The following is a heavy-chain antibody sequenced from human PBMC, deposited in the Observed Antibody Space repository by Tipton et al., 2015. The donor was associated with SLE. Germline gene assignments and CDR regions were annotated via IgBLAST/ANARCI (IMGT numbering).Heavy chain of an antibody. Sequence: LRLSCAVYGGSFSGYYWSWIRQPPGKGLEWIGEINHSGSTNYNPSLKSRVTISVDTSKNQFSLKLSSVTAADTAVYYCARHPQQSIFDYWGQGTLVTVSS. CDR3: ARHPQQSIFDY. J-gene: IGHJ4*02. CDR2: INHSGST. CDR1: GGSFSGYY. D-gene: IGHD6-13*01. V-gene: IGHV4-34*01.